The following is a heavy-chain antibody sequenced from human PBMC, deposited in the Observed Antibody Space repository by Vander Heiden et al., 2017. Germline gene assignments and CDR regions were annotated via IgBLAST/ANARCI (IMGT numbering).Heavy chain of an antibody. D-gene: IGHD2-15*01. Sequence: EVQLLESGGGLVQPGGSLRLSCAASGFTFSSYAMSWVRQAPGKGLEWVSAISGSGGSTYYADSVKGRFTISRDNSKNTLYLQMNSLRAEDTAVYYCAKGTVAHRYYYYYYGMDVWGQGTTVTVSS. CDR3: AKGTVAHRYYYYYYGMDV. V-gene: IGHV3-23*01. CDR2: ISGSGGST. J-gene: IGHJ6*02. CDR1: GFTFSSYA.